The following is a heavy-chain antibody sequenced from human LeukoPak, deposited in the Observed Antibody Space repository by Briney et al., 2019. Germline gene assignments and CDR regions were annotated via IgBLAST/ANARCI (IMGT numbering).Heavy chain of an antibody. CDR3: ARRPRITMVRGVIEVYFDY. CDR1: GGSISSSSYY. J-gene: IGHJ4*02. Sequence: SSETLPLTCTVSGGSISSSSYYWGWIRQPPGKGLEWIGSIYYSGSTYYNPSLKSRVTISVDTSKNQFSLKLSSVTAADTAVYYCARRPRITMVRGVIEVYFDYWGQGTLVTVSS. D-gene: IGHD3-10*01. V-gene: IGHV4-39*01. CDR2: IYYSGST.